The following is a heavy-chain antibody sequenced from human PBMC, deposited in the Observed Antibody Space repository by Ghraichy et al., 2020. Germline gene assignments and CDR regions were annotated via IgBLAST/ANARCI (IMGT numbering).Heavy chain of an antibody. Sequence: GGSLRLSCAASGFTFSSSGMHWVRQAPGKGLEWVAFIRYDGRNKYYADSVKGRFTISRDNSKNTLYLQMNSLRAEDTAVYYCAKTPYYYYGMDVWGQGTTVTVTS. V-gene: IGHV3-30*02. CDR2: IRYDGRNK. J-gene: IGHJ6*02. CDR3: AKTPYYYYGMDV. CDR1: GFTFSSSG.